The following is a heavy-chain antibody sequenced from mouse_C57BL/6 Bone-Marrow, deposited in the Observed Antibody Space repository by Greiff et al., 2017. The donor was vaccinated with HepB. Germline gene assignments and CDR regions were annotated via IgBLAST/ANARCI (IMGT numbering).Heavy chain of an antibody. V-gene: IGHV1-5*01. J-gene: IGHJ2*01. Sequence: VQLKQSRTVLARPGASVKMSCKTSGYTFTSYWMHWVKQRPGQGLEWIGAIYPGNSDTSYNQKFKGKAKLTAVTSASTAYMELSSLTNEDSAVYYCTRVYYDTTGDYFDYWGQGTTLTVSS. CDR3: TRVYYDTTGDYFDY. CDR2: IYPGNSDT. CDR1: GYTFTSYW. D-gene: IGHD2-4*01.